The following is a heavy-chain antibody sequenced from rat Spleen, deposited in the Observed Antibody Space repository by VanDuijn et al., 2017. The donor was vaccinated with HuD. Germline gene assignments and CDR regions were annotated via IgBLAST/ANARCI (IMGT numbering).Heavy chain of an antibody. CDR1: GFTFSNYY. J-gene: IGHJ2*01. V-gene: IGHV5-27*01. Sequence: EVQLVESGGGLVQPGRSLKLSCAASGFTFSNYYMAWVRQAPTKGLEWVASISPSGGTTYYRDSVKGRFTVSRDNAKDILYLQMDSLRSEDTATYYCARDVTTLDYWGQGVMVTVSS. CDR3: ARDVTTLDY. CDR2: ISPSGGTT.